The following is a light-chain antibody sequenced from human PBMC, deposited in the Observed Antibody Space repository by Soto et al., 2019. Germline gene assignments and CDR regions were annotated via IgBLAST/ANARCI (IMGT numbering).Light chain of an antibody. Sequence: QSVLTQPPSASGTPGQRVTISCSGSSSNIVSNYVYWYQQLPGTAPKLLIFGNNQRPSGVPDRFSGSKSGTSASLAISGLRSEDEADYYCAAWDDSLSGYVFGTGTKVTVL. J-gene: IGLJ1*01. CDR2: GNN. CDR1: SSNIVSNY. V-gene: IGLV1-47*02. CDR3: AAWDDSLSGYV.